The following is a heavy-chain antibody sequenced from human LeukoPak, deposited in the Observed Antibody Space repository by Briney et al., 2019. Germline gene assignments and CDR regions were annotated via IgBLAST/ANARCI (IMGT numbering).Heavy chain of an antibody. CDR2: IYYSGST. CDR3: ARDGPAAPGYFQH. J-gene: IGHJ1*01. Sequence: PSETLSLTCTVSGGSISSSSYYWGWIRQPPGKGLEWIGSIYYSGSTYYNPSLKSRVTISVDTSKNQFSLKLSSVTAADTAVYYCARDGPAAPGYFQHWGQGTLVTVSS. CDR1: GGSISSSSYY. D-gene: IGHD6-13*01. V-gene: IGHV4-39*07.